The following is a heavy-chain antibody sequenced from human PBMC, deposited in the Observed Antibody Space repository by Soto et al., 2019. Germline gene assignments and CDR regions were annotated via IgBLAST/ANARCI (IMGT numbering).Heavy chain of an antibody. J-gene: IGHJ4*02. CDR3: ARGDGYNYYTIGGVFDY. CDR2: IIPIFGTA. V-gene: IGHV1-69*06. CDR1: GGTFSSYS. Sequence: GASVKVSCKASGGTFSSYSISWGRQAPGQGLEWMGGIIPIFGTANYAQKFQGRVTITADKSTSTAYMELSSLRSEDTAVYYCARGDGYNYYTIGGVFDYWGQGTLVTVSS. D-gene: IGHD5-12*01.